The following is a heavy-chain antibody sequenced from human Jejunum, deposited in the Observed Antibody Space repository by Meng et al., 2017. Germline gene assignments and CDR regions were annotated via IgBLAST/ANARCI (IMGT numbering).Heavy chain of an antibody. J-gene: IGHJ6*02. CDR1: GYSISSGYY. V-gene: IGHV4-38-2*02. Sequence: PETLSLTCTVSGYSISSGYYWGWIRQPPGKGLEWIASIYHSGSTYYNPSLKSRVTISVDTSKNQFSLKLSSVTAADTAVYYCASIAAAGNSYYYAMDVWGQGTTVTVSS. D-gene: IGHD6-13*01. CDR2: IYHSGST. CDR3: ASIAAAGNSYYYAMDV.